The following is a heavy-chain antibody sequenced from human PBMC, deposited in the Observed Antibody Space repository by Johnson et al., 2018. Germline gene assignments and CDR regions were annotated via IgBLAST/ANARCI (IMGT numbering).Heavy chain of an antibody. CDR2: IYYSGST. V-gene: IGHV4-59*01. CDR3: ARASPAAPYHYYYVDV. D-gene: IGHD6-13*01. Sequence: QVQLQESGPGLVKPSETLSLTCTVSGGSISSYYWSWIRQPPGKGLEWIGYIYYSGSTNYNPSLKSRFTLSVDTSKNQFSLKLSSVTAADTAVYYGARASPAAPYHYYYVDVWGKGTTVT. J-gene: IGHJ6*03. CDR1: GGSISSYY.